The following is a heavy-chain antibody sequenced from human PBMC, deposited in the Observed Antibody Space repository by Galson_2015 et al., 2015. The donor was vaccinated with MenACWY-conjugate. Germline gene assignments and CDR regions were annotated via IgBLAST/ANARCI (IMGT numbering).Heavy chain of an antibody. CDR3: ARIWFGEVLEVDG. J-gene: IGHJ4*02. CDR2: ISGSGGST. D-gene: IGHD3-10*01. CDR1: RFTFNSYA. V-gene: IGHV3-23*01. Sequence: SLRLSCAASRFTFNSYAMSWVRQAPGKGLEWVSGISGSGGSTYYADSVKGRFTISRDNSKNTLYLQMNSLRVEDTGVYYCARIWFGEVLEVDGWGQGTLVTVSS.